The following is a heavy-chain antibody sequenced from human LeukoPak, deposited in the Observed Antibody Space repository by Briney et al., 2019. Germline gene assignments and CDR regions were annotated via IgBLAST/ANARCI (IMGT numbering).Heavy chain of an antibody. CDR2: IGTYNGHT. Sequence: ASVKVSCKASGYTFTNYGISWVRQAPGQGPEWMGWIGTYNGHTNNAQKFQGRVTMTTDTSTSTAYMELRSLRSDDTAVYYCARDPFGDYSSGQGIFDSWGQGTLVIVSS. V-gene: IGHV1-18*01. D-gene: IGHD4-11*01. CDR1: GYTFTNYG. CDR3: ARDPFGDYSSGQGIFDS. J-gene: IGHJ4*02.